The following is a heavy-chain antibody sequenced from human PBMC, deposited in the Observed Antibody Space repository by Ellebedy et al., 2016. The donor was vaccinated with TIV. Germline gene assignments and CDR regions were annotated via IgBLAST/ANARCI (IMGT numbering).Heavy chain of an antibody. CDR3: AKTRDFWSAGTLDY. Sequence: GGSLRLXXAASGFTFSDYYMSWIRQAPGKGLEWVSYISSSGSTIYYADSVKGRFTISRDNAKNSLYLQMNSLRAEDTAVYYCAKTRDFWSAGTLDYWGQGTLVTVSS. V-gene: IGHV3-11*01. J-gene: IGHJ4*02. CDR1: GFTFSDYY. D-gene: IGHD3-3*01. CDR2: ISSSGSTI.